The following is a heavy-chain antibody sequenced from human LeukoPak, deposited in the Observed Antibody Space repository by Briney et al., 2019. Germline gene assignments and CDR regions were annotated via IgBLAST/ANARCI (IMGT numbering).Heavy chain of an antibody. V-gene: IGHV4-34*01. CDR3: ATLEDGYNNY. CDR1: GGSFSGYY. J-gene: IGHJ4*02. Sequence: PSETLSLTCAVYGGSFSGYYWSWIRQPPGKGLEWIGEINHSGSTNYNPSLKSRVTISVDTSKNQFSLKLSSVTAADTAVYYCATLEDGYNNYWGQGTLVTVSS. D-gene: IGHD5-24*01. CDR2: INHSGST.